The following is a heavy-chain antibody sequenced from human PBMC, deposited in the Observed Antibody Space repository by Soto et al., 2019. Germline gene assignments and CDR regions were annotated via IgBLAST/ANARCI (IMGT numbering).Heavy chain of an antibody. D-gene: IGHD3-22*01. J-gene: IGHJ4*02. CDR3: TTDGSETYYYDSSGYSADY. Sequence: PGGSLRLSCAASRSTFSSYAMSWVRQAPGKGLEWVSTINGGGGITYYADSVKGRFTISRDDSKNTLYLQMNSLKTEDTAVYYCTTDGSETYYYDSSGYSADYWGQGTLVTVSS. V-gene: IGHV3-23*01. CDR2: INGGGGIT. CDR1: RSTFSSYA.